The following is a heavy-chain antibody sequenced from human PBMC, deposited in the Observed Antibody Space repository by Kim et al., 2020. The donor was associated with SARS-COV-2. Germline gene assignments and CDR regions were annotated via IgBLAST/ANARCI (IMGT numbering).Heavy chain of an antibody. Sequence: KGRFTISRDNAKNSLYLQMNSLRAEDTAVYYCASYEFAAHPRYYYYYMDVWGKGTTVTVSS. J-gene: IGHJ6*03. CDR3: ASYEFAAHPRYYYYYMDV. V-gene: IGHV3-11*06. D-gene: IGHD6-6*01.